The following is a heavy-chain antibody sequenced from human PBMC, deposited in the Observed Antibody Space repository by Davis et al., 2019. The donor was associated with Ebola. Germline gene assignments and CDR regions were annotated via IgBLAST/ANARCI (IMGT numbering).Heavy chain of an antibody. J-gene: IGHJ5*02. Sequence: SETLSLTCTVSGGSISSSSYYWGWIRQPPGKGLEWIGSIYYSGSTYYNPSLKSRVTISVDTSKNQFSLKLSSVTAADTAVYYCARGQWFGELLDNWFDPWGQGTLVTVSS. CDR3: ARGQWFGELLDNWFDP. CDR1: GGSISSSSYY. CDR2: IYYSGST. V-gene: IGHV4-39*07. D-gene: IGHD3-10*01.